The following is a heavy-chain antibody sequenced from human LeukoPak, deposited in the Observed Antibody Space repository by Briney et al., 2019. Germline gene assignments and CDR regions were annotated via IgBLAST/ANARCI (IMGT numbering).Heavy chain of an antibody. CDR1: GYTLTELS. V-gene: IGHV1-24*01. CDR3: ATVPIAAAGTVWFDP. Sequence: ASVKVSCKVSGYTLTELSMHWVRQAPGKGLEWMGGFDPEDGETIYAQKFQGRVTVTEDTSTDTAYMELSSLRSEDTAVYYCATVPIAAAGTVWFDPWGQGTLVTVSS. J-gene: IGHJ5*02. CDR2: FDPEDGET. D-gene: IGHD6-13*01.